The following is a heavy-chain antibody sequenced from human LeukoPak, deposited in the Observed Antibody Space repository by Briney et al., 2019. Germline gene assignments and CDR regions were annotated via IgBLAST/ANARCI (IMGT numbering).Heavy chain of an antibody. CDR3: ARPRPNVWSGYYDLDY. CDR2: INSDGSST. D-gene: IGHD3-3*01. V-gene: IGHV3-74*01. CDR1: GFTFSSYW. Sequence: GGSLRLSCAASGFTFSSYWMHWVRQAPGKGLVWVSRINSDGSSTSYADSVKGRFTISRDNAKNTLYLQMNSLRAEDTAVYYCARPRPNVWSGYYDLDYWGQGTLVTVSS. J-gene: IGHJ4*02.